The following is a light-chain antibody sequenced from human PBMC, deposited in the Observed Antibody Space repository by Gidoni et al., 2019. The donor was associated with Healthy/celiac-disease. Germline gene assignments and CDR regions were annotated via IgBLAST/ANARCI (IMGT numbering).Light chain of an antibody. Sequence: IQMTQSPSTLSASVGDRVTITCRASQSISSWLAWYQQKPGKAPKLLIYKASSLESGVQSRFSGSGSGTEFTLTISSLQPDDFATYYCQQYNSYSPGYTFGQGTKLEIK. V-gene: IGKV1-5*03. CDR1: QSISSW. CDR2: KAS. J-gene: IGKJ2*01. CDR3: QQYNSYSPGYT.